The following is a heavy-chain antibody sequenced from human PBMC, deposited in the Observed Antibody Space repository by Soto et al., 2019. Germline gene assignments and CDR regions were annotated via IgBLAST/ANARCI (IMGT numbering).Heavy chain of an antibody. CDR2: ISGTGGST. D-gene: IGHD4-17*01. Sequence: GGSLRLSCAASGFTFSSYAMSWVRQAPGKGLEWVSAISGTGGSTYYADSVKGRFTISRDNSKNTLYLQMNSLRAEDTAVYYCARDRQMTTVTAYYYYYDMDVWGQGTTVTVSS. J-gene: IGHJ6*02. V-gene: IGHV3-23*01. CDR3: ARDRQMTTVTAYYYYYDMDV. CDR1: GFTFSSYA.